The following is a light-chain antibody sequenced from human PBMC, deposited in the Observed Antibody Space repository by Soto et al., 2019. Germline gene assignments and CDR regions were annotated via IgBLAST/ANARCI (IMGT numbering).Light chain of an antibody. CDR2: EVS. CDR1: NSDVGSYNY. Sequence: QSALTQPPSASGSPGQSVTISCTGKNSDVGSYNYVSWYQQHPGKAPKLMIFEVSKRPSGVPDRFSGSKSGNTASLTVSGLQAEDEADYYCSSYAGTNTRYLFGTGTQLTVL. V-gene: IGLV2-8*01. CDR3: SSYAGTNTRYL. J-gene: IGLJ1*01.